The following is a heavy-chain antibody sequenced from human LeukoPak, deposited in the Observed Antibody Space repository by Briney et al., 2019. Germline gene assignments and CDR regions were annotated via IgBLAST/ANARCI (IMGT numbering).Heavy chain of an antibody. Sequence: PGGSLRLSCAASGFTFSNYAMSWVRQAPGKGLEWVSAISGSGSNTYYADSGKGRFAISRDNSKNTLFLQMNSLRAEDTAIYYCAKGRGYGNHDAFDIWGQGTMVTVSS. D-gene: IGHD5-18*01. V-gene: IGHV3-23*01. J-gene: IGHJ3*02. CDR3: AKGRGYGNHDAFDI. CDR2: ISGSGSNT. CDR1: GFTFSNYA.